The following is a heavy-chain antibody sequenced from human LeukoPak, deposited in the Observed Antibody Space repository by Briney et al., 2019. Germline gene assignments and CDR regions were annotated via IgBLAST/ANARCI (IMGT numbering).Heavy chain of an antibody. CDR1: GGSISSYY. D-gene: IGHD3-3*01. CDR2: IYYSGST. J-gene: IGHJ3*02. CDR3: ARESARIFGVAIMADAFDI. Sequence: SETLSLTCTVSGGSISSYYWSWIRQPPGKGLEWIGYIYYSGSTNYNPSLKSRVTISGDTSKNQVSLKLSSVTAADTAVYYCARESARIFGVAIMADAFDIWGQGTMVTVSS. V-gene: IGHV4-59*01.